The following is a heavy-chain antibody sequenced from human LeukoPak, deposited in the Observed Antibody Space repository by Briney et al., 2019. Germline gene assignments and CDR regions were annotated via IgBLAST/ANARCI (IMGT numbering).Heavy chain of an antibody. CDR1: GGSISSSSYY. CDR3: AGSGPTVSSPYYFDY. D-gene: IGHD4-17*01. J-gene: IGHJ4*02. CDR2: IYYSGST. V-gene: IGHV4-39*01. Sequence: NPSETLSLTCTVSGGSISSSSYYWGWTRQPPGKGLEWIGSIYYSGSTYYNPSLKSRVTISVDTSKNQFSLKLSSVTAADTAVYYCAGSGPTVSSPYYFDYWGQGTLVTVSS.